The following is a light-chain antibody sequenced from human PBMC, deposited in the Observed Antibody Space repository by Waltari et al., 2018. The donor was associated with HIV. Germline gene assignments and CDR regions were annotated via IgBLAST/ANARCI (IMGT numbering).Light chain of an antibody. J-gene: IGLJ1*01. CDR3: QAWDSSTGV. CDR1: KLGDKY. Sequence: SYELTQPPSVSVSSGPTASITCSGDKLGDKYACWYQQKPGQSPVLVIYQDSKRPSGIPEPFSGSNSGNTATLTISGTQAMDEADYYCQAWDSSTGVFGTGTKVTVL. CDR2: QDS. V-gene: IGLV3-1*01.